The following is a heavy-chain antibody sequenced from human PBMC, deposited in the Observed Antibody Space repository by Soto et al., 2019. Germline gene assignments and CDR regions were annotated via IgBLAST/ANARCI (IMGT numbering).Heavy chain of an antibody. CDR2: IIPIFGTA. CDR1: GGTFSSYS. CDR3: AIEYSSSPPYYPIGC. V-gene: IGHV1-69*01. J-gene: IGHJ4*02. D-gene: IGHD6-6*01. Sequence: QVQLVQSGAEVKKPGSSVKVSCKASGGTFSSYSISWVRQAPGQGLEWMGGIIPIFGTANYAQKFQGRVTITADESTSTAYMELSSPRSEDTAVYYCAIEYSSSPPYYPIGCWGQGTLVTVSS.